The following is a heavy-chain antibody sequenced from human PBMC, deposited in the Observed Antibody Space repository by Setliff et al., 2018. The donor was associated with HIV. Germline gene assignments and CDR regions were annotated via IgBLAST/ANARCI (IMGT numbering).Heavy chain of an antibody. Sequence: ETLSLTCVVSGYSISSGYYWGWIRQPPGKGLEWIASISHSGSTYHNPSLKSRVTISVDTSKKQFSLKLSSVTAADTAVYYCARLVEAYDSSGYFFNWFDPWGQGTLVTVSS. J-gene: IGHJ5*02. CDR2: ISHSGST. D-gene: IGHD3-22*01. V-gene: IGHV4-38-2*01. CDR1: GYSISSGYY. CDR3: ARLVEAYDSSGYFFNWFDP.